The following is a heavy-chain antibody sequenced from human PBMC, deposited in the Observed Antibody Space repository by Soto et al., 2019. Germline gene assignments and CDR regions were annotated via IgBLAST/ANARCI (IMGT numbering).Heavy chain of an antibody. CDR3: ARSSGWRHFVGYKYGLDV. V-gene: IGHV3-11*06. CDR2: ISGSGAYT. CDR1: GFIFSDY. D-gene: IGHD5-18*01. J-gene: IGHJ6*02. Sequence: QVQLVESGGGLVKPGGSLRLSCTGSGFIFSDYMTWIRQAPGKGLEWVSYISGSGAYTKYADSVRGRFTISRDNAKNSLWLQINSLRAEDTAVYYCARSSGWRHFVGYKYGLDVWGQGTTVIVSS.